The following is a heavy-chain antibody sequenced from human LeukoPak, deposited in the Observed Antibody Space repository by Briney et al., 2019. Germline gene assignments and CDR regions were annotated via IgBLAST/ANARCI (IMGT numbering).Heavy chain of an antibody. D-gene: IGHD6-19*01. J-gene: IGHJ4*02. V-gene: IGHV3-7*01. CDR3: ATPSGYSSGWYPFDH. CDR2: IKQDGTEK. CDR1: GFTFSSYW. Sequence: GRSLRLSCAASGFTFSSYWMSWVPQAPGKGLEWVANIKQDGTEKYYVDSVRGRFTVSRDNAKNSLYLQMNSLRAGDTAVYYCATPSGYSSGWYPFDHWGQGTLVTVSS.